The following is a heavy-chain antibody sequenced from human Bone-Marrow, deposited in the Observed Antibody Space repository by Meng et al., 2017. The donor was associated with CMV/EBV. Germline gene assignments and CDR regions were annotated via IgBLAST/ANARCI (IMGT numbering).Heavy chain of an antibody. D-gene: IGHD3-3*01. J-gene: IGHJ4*02. CDR1: GGSFSGYY. CDR2: INHSGST. V-gene: IGHV4-34*01. Sequence: SETLSLTCAVYGGSFSGYYWSWIRQPPGKGLEWIGEINHSGSTNYNPSLKSRVTISVDTSKNQFSLKLSSVTAADTAVYYCASVWSGYFDYFDYWGQGTLVIVSS. CDR3: ASVWSGYFDYFDY.